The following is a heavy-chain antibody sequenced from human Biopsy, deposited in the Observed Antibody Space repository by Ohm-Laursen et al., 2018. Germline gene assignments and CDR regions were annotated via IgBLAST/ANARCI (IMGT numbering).Heavy chain of an antibody. CDR2: ITSRSGYK. V-gene: IGHV3-21*01. J-gene: IGHJ6*02. D-gene: IGHD3-10*01. Sequence: SLRLSCTASGFIFGDYAMNWVRQVPGKGLEWVSSITSRSGYKYYADSVKGRFTISRDNAKNSLYLQMNSLRAEDTAVYFFSNLGLIWFRELLTGPIGMDGWGQGTTVTVSS. CDR3: SNLGLIWFRELLTGPIGMDG. CDR1: GFIFGDYA.